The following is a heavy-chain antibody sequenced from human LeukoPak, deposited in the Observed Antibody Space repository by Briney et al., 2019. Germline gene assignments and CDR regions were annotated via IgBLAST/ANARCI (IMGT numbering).Heavy chain of an antibody. CDR2: IRSKAYGGTT. J-gene: IGHJ5*02. D-gene: IGHD3-9*01. V-gene: IGHV3-49*03. CDR1: GFTFGDYA. CDR3: TRDEGPYYDIFTGYPQGFDP. Sequence: GGSLRLSCTASGFTFGDYAMSWFRQAPGKGLEWVGFIRSKAYGGTTEYAASVKGRFTISRDDSKSIAYLQMNSLKTEDTAVYYCTRDEGPYYDIFTGYPQGFDPWGQGTLVTVSS.